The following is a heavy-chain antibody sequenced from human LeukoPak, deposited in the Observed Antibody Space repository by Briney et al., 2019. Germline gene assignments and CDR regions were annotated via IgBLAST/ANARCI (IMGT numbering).Heavy chain of an antibody. V-gene: IGHV4-34*01. D-gene: IGHD1-7*01. CDR3: ARDNWNYGRSSRRWFDP. J-gene: IGHJ5*02. Sequence: SATLSLTCAVYGGSFGGYYWSWSRQPPGKGLEWTGEITHSGSTNYNPSLKSRVTISVDTSKNQFSLKLSSVTAADTAVYYCARDNWNYGRSSRRWFDPWGQGTLVPVCS. CDR1: GGSFGGYY. CDR2: ITHSGST.